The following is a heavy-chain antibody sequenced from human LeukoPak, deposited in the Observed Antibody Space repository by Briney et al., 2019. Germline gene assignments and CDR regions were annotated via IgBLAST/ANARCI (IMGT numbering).Heavy chain of an antibody. V-gene: IGHV1-18*01. J-gene: IGHJ4*02. CDR2: ISAYNGNT. CDR1: GYTFTSYG. Sequence: ASVKVSCKASGYTFTSYGISWVRQAPGQGLEWMGWISAYNGNTNYAQKLQGRVTMTTDTSTSTAYMELRSLRSDDTAVYYCAAGYSGYDFEYCGGDCYHYFDYWGQGTLVTVSS. D-gene: IGHD2-21*02. CDR3: AAGYSGYDFEYCGGDCYHYFDY.